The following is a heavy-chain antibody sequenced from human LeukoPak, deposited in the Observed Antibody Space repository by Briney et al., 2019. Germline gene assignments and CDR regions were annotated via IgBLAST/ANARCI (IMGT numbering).Heavy chain of an antibody. CDR3: ARDTVKGGYYDFWSGYYTSWFDP. CDR1: GGTFGSYA. J-gene: IGHJ5*02. Sequence: ASVKVSCKASGGTFGSYAISWVRQAPGQGLEWMGGIIPIFGTSHYAQKLQGRVTMTTDTSTSTAYMELRSPRSDDTAVYYCARDTVKGGYYDFWSGYYTSWFDPWGQGTLVTVSS. D-gene: IGHD3-3*01. V-gene: IGHV1-69*05. CDR2: IIPIFGTS.